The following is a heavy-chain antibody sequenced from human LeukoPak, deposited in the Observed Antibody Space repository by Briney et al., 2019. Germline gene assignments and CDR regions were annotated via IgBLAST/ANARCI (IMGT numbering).Heavy chain of an antibody. J-gene: IGHJ4*02. CDR2: IKSKTDGGTT. CDR3: TARNFDY. CDR1: AFTLTNAW. Sequence: GGSLRLSCAASAFTLTNAWMNCVRQRPGHGLEWVGRIKSKTDGGTTDYAAPVKGRFTISRDDSKNTLYLQMNSLKTEDTAAYYCTARNFDYWGQGTLVTVSS. V-gene: IGHV3-15*01.